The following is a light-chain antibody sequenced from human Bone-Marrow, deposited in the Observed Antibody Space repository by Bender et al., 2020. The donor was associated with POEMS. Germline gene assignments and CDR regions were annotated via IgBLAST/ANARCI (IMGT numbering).Light chain of an antibody. CDR3: AVWDDSLNGWV. CDR2: SSH. Sequence: QSVLTQPPSASGTPGQRVTISCSGGSSNIGAHAVNWYQHLPGTAPQLLIYSSHRRPSEVPDRFSGSRSGTSASLAISGLQSEDEAEYYWAVWDDSLNGWVFGGGTKLTVL. J-gene: IGLJ3*02. CDR1: SSNIGAHA. V-gene: IGLV1-44*01.